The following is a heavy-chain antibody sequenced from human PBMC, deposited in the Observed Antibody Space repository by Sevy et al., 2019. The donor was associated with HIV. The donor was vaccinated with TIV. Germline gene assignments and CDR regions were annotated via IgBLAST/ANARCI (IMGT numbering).Heavy chain of an antibody. J-gene: IGHJ4*02. Sequence: GGSLRLSCGASGFSFSNNAMNWVRQAPGKGAEWVSGIDSGGLTYYADSVKGRFTISRDNSMEMLFLQMNSLRPDDTAVYYCATGDTAMITDLDYWGQGTLVTVSS. V-gene: IGHV3-23*01. CDR2: IDSGGLT. CDR1: GFSFSNNA. D-gene: IGHD5-18*01. CDR3: ATGDTAMITDLDY.